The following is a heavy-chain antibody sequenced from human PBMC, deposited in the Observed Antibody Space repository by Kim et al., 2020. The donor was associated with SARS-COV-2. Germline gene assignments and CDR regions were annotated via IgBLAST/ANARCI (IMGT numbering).Heavy chain of an antibody. Sequence: GGSLRLSCAASGFTFSSYAMSWVRQAPGKGLEWVSAISGSGGSTYYADSVKGRFTISRDNSKNTLYLQMNSLRAEDTAVYYCAKEAKNTMVRGVIIPSKPNYFDYWGQGTLVTVSS. CDR1: GFTFSSYA. CDR2: ISGSGGST. V-gene: IGHV3-23*01. J-gene: IGHJ4*02. D-gene: IGHD3-10*01. CDR3: AKEAKNTMVRGVIIPSKPNYFDY.